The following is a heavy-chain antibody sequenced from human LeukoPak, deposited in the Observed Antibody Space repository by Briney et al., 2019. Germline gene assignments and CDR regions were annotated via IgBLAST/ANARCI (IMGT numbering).Heavy chain of an antibody. D-gene: IGHD6-13*01. CDR3: AGGYPEALAAAGSRDYGMDV. CDR2: INPNSGGT. Sequence: ASVKVSCKASGYTFTSYYMHWVRQAPGQGLKWMGWINPNSGGTNYAQKFQGWVTTTRDTSISTAYMELSRLRSDDTAVCYCAGGYPEALAAAGSRDYGMDVWGQGTTVTVSS. CDR1: GYTFTSYY. J-gene: IGHJ6*02. V-gene: IGHV1-2*04.